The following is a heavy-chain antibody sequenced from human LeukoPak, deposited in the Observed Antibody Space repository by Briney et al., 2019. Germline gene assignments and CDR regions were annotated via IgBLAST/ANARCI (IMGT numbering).Heavy chain of an antibody. V-gene: IGHV3-30*18. J-gene: IGHJ4*02. D-gene: IGHD3-16*01. CDR1: GFTFSSYG. CDR2: ISYDGSNK. CDR3: AKDLPPWGWTNPPFDY. Sequence: GRSLRLSCAASGFTFSSYGMHWVRQAPGKGLEWVAVISYDGSNKYYADSVKGRFTISRDNSKNTLYLQMNSLRAEDTAVYYCAKDLPPWGWTNPPFDYWGQGTLVTVSS.